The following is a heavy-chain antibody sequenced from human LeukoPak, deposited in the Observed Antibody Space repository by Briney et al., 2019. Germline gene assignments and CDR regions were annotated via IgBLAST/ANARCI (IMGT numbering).Heavy chain of an antibody. CDR2: ISAYNGNT. CDR3: ARGDCSSTSCYYYYMDV. D-gene: IGHD2-2*01. Sequence: ASVKVSCKASGYTFTSYGISWVRQAPGQGLEWMGWISAYNGNTNYAQKLQGRVTMTTDTSTSTAYMELRSLRSDDTAVYYCARGDCSSTSCYYYYMDVWGKGTTVTVSS. V-gene: IGHV1-18*01. CDR1: GYTFTSYG. J-gene: IGHJ6*03.